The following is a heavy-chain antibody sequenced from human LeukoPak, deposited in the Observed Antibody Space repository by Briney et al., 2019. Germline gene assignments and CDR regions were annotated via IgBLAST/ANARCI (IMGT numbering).Heavy chain of an antibody. CDR3: ARSYDILTGYYQNQNWFDP. CDR1: GGSISSSSYY. CDR2: IYYSGST. D-gene: IGHD3-9*01. Sequence: PSETLSLTCTVSGGSISSSSYYWGWIRQPPGKGLEWIGSIYYSGSTYYNPSLKSRVTISVDTSKNQFSLKLSSVTAADTAVYYCARSYDILTGYYQNQNWFDPWGQGTLVTVSS. J-gene: IGHJ5*02. V-gene: IGHV4-39*01.